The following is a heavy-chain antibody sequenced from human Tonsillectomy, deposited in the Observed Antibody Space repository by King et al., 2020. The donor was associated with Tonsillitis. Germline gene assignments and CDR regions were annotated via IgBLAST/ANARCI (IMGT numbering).Heavy chain of an antibody. J-gene: IGHJ4*02. CDR1: GFSLSTSAMC. CDR3: VRISNNFWSGYTDY. Sequence: VTLKESGPALVKPTQTLTLTCTFSGFSLSTSAMCVSWIRQPPGKALEWLALIDWDDDKYYSTSLKTRLTISKDTSKNQVVLTMTNMDPVDTGTYYCVRISNNFWSGYTDYWGRGTLVTVSS. V-gene: IGHV2-70*01. CDR2: IDWDDDK. D-gene: IGHD3-3*01.